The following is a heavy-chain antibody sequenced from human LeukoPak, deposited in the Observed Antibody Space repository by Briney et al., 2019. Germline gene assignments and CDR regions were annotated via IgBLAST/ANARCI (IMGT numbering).Heavy chain of an antibody. J-gene: IGHJ4*02. D-gene: IGHD6-19*01. Sequence: GGSLRLSCAASGFTFSSYGMHWVRQAPGKGLEWVAFIRYDGSNKYYADSVKGRFTISRGNSKNTLYLQMNSLRAEDTAVYYCANPGGYSSGWYHYWGQGTLVTVSS. CDR2: IRYDGSNK. V-gene: IGHV3-30*02. CDR1: GFTFSSYG. CDR3: ANPGGYSSGWYHY.